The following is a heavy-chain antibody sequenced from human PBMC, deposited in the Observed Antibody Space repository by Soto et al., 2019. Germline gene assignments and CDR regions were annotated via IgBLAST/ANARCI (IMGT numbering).Heavy chain of an antibody. J-gene: IGHJ4*02. V-gene: IGHV3-30-3*01. CDR2: ISNDENDK. CDR1: GFPFSNYA. CDR3: ARGYRNVDY. Sequence: QPGGSLRLSCAASGFPFSNYAMHWVRQAPGKGLEWVALISNDENDKLYPDSVKGRFTISRDNSKNTLYLQVDSLRSEDTAVYYCARGYRNVDYWGQGTLVTVSS. D-gene: IGHD1-1*01.